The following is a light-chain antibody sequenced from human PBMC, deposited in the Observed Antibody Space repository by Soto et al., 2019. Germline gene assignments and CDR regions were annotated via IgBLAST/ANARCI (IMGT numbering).Light chain of an antibody. J-gene: IGKJ1*01. CDR3: QKYNQWPWT. Sequence: VVMTQSPATPSVSQGERAVLSCRASQSLGSNLAWYHHKPGQAPRLLLYEASIRATGIPARFSGDGSGTEFTLTISSLQSEDFGIYYCQKYNQWPWTFGPGTKVDI. CDR1: QSLGSN. V-gene: IGKV3-15*01. CDR2: EAS.